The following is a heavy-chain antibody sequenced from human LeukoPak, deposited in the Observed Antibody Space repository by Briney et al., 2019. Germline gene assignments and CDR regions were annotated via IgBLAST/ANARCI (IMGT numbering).Heavy chain of an antibody. CDR2: MNTNTGNP. D-gene: IGHD3-10*01. CDR3: AILGGITMVRGAWYFDL. V-gene: IGHV7-4-1*02. J-gene: IGHJ2*01. Sequence: GASVKVSCKASGYTFTNYAMNWVRQAPGQGLEWMGWMNTNTGNPTYAQGFTGRLVFSLDTTVSTAYLQTSSLKAEDTAVDYWAILGGITMVRGAWYFDLWGRGTLVTVSS. CDR1: GYTFTNYA.